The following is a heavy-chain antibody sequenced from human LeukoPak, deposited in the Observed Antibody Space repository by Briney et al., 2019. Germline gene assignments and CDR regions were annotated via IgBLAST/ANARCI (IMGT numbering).Heavy chain of an antibody. CDR1: GFTFSSYS. Sequence: GGSLRLSCAASGFTFSSYSMNWVRQAPGKGLEWVSYVSSSSSTIYYADSVKGRFTISRDNAKNSLYLQMNSLRDEDTAVYYCARDPTPAYSSSWYVPSYSGSYAVDDYWGQGTLVTVSS. J-gene: IGHJ4*02. D-gene: IGHD6-13*01. V-gene: IGHV3-48*02. CDR2: VSSSSSTI. CDR3: ARDPTPAYSSSWYVPSYSGSYAVDDY.